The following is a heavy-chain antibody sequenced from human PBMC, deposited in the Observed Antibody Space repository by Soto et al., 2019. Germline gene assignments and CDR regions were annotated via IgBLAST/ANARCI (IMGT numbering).Heavy chain of an antibody. CDR3: AKDLDFLNGNGAFDI. J-gene: IGHJ3*02. D-gene: IGHD3-3*01. V-gene: IGHV3-9*01. CDR2: TSWNGGSV. Sequence: EVQLVESGGDLVQPGRSLRLPCAASGFIFVDYAMYWVRQASGKGLVWVSGTSWNGGSVGYAESVKGRFTISKDNAKNSLYLQMNSLRAKDTALYSCAKDLDFLNGNGAFDIWGQGTMVTVSS. CDR1: GFIFVDYA.